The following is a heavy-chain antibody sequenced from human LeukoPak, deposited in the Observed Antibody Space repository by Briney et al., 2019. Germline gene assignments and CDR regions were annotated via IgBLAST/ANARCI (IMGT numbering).Heavy chain of an antibody. Sequence: GRSLRLSCAASGFTFSSYAMHWVRQAPGKGLEWVAVISYDGSNKYYADSVKGRFTISRDNSKNTLYLQMNSLRAEDTAVYYCARDESPPYYDDDAFDIWGQGTMVTVSS. CDR1: GFTFSSYA. CDR2: ISYDGSNK. J-gene: IGHJ3*02. V-gene: IGHV3-30-3*01. CDR3: ARDESPPYYDDDAFDI. D-gene: IGHD3-3*01.